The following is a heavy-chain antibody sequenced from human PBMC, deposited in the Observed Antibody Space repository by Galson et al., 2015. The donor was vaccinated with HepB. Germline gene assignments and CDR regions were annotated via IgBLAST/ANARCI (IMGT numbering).Heavy chain of an antibody. D-gene: IGHD6-13*01. CDR2: ISYDGSNK. Sequence: SLRLSCAASGFTFSSYAMHWVRQAPGKGLEWVAVISYDGSNKYYADSVKGRFTISRDNSKNTLYLQMNSLRAEDTAVYYCARGGAAAGTVDYYYGMDVWGQGTTVTVSS. CDR3: ARGGAAAGTVDYYYGMDV. V-gene: IGHV3-30*04. CDR1: GFTFSSYA. J-gene: IGHJ6*02.